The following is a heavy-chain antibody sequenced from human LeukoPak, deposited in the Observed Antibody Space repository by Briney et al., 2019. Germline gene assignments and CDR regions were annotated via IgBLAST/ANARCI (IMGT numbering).Heavy chain of an antibody. Sequence: GSLSLTCAVYGGSFSGYYWGWIRQPPGKGLEWIGEINHSGSTNYNPSLKSRVTISVDTSKNQFSLKLSSVTAADTAVYYCARRRILTGYLANWGQGTLVTVSS. J-gene: IGHJ4*02. D-gene: IGHD3-9*01. CDR1: GGSFSGYY. V-gene: IGHV4-34*01. CDR3: ARRRILTGYLAN. CDR2: INHSGST.